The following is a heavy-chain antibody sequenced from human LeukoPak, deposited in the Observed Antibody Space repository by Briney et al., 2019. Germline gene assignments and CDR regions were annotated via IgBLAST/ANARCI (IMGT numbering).Heavy chain of an antibody. V-gene: IGHV1-18*01. J-gene: IGHJ6*02. D-gene: IGHD6-13*01. CDR1: GYTFTSYG. Sequence: ASVKVSCKASGYTFTSYGISWVRQAPGQGLEWMGWISAYNGNTNYAQKLQGRVTMTTDTSTSTAYMELRSLRSDDTAVYYCATHVAAAGTYYYYGMDVWGRGTTATVSS. CDR2: ISAYNGNT. CDR3: ATHVAAAGTYYYYGMDV.